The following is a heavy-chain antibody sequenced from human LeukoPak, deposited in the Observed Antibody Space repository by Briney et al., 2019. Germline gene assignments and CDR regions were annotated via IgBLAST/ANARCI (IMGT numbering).Heavy chain of an antibody. J-gene: IGHJ4*02. Sequence: GGSLRLSCTASGFTISGYYMGWVRQAPGKGLEWGSLIYSGGSTYYADSVKGRFTISRDNSKNTLYLQMNSLRAEDTAVYYCARDSDYDSSGSLEWFDYWGQGTLVTVSS. V-gene: IGHV3-53*01. CDR3: ARDSDYDSSGSLEWFDY. CDR2: IYSGGST. D-gene: IGHD3-22*01. CDR1: GFTISGYY.